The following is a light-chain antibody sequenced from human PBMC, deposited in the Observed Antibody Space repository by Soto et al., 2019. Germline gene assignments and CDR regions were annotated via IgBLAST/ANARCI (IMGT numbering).Light chain of an antibody. J-gene: IGKJ4*01. Sequence: EIVMTQSPATLSVSPGDRATLSCRASQSVSSNLAWYQQKPGKAPRLVIYGASTRATAIPARFSGSGSGTEFTLTISSLQSEDFAVYYCQQYADWPPLTFGGGTKVEIK. CDR2: GAS. CDR1: QSVSSN. V-gene: IGKV3-15*01. CDR3: QQYADWPPLT.